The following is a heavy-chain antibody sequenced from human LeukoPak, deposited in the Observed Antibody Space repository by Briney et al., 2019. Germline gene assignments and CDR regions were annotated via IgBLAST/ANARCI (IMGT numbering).Heavy chain of an antibody. J-gene: IGHJ1*01. CDR2: ISGSGIST. Sequence: GGSLRLSCAASGFTFSGYAMSWVRQAPGKGLEWDSVISGSGISTYNADSVKGRFTISRDNSKNTLYLQMNSLRAEDTAVYYCAKADYYDSNTYRAQFIQHWGQGTLVTVSS. D-gene: IGHD3-22*01. V-gene: IGHV3-23*01. CDR3: AKADYYDSNTYRAQFIQH. CDR1: GFTFSGYA.